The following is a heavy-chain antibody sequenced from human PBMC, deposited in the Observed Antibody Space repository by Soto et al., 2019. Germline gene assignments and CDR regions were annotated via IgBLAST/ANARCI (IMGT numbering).Heavy chain of an antibody. CDR2: ISYDGSNK. CDR1: GFTFSSYA. Sequence: TGGSLRLSCAASGFTFSSYAMHWVRQAPGKGLEWVAVISYDGSNKYYADSVKGRFTISRDNSKNTLYLQMNSLRAEDTAVYYCARDSPVRGYSGYDVFFFDSFDIWGQGTMVTVSS. J-gene: IGHJ3*02. D-gene: IGHD5-12*01. V-gene: IGHV3-30-3*01. CDR3: ARDSPVRGYSGYDVFFFDSFDI.